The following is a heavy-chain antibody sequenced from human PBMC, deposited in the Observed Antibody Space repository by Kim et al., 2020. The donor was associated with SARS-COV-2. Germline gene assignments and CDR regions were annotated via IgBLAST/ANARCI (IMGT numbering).Heavy chain of an antibody. V-gene: IGHV3-33*01. CDR2: IWYDGSNK. Sequence: GGSLRLSCAASGFTFSSYGMHWVRQAPGKGLEWVAVIWYDGSNKYYADSVKGRFTISRDNSKNTLYLQMNSLRAEDTAVYYCARGLGSSWYTPFDYWGQGTLVTVSS. J-gene: IGHJ4*02. CDR3: ARGLGSSWYTPFDY. CDR1: GFTFSSYG. D-gene: IGHD6-13*01.